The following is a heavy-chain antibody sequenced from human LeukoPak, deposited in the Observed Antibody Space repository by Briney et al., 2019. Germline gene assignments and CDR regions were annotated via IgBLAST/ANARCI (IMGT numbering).Heavy chain of an antibody. J-gene: IGHJ4*02. Sequence: SETLSLTCTVSGGSFRGYYWSWIRQPPGKGLEWIGEIKHSGYTNYNPSLKSRVTISVDTSKNQFSLKLSSVTAADTAVYYCARCPPYGPIHYWGQGTLVTVSS. CDR1: GGSFRGYY. D-gene: IGHD2-21*01. V-gene: IGHV4-34*01. CDR2: IKHSGYT. CDR3: ARCPPYGPIHY.